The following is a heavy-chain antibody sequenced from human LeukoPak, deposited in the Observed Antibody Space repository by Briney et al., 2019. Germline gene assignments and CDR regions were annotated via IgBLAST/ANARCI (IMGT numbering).Heavy chain of an antibody. D-gene: IGHD2-21*02. J-gene: IGHJ5*02. Sequence: ASVKVSCKASGYTFTGYYMHWVRQAPGQGLGWMGWINPNSGGTNYAQKFQGRVTMTRDTSISTAYMELSRLRSDDTAVYYCAVTRRGANWFDPWGQGTLVTVSS. V-gene: IGHV1-2*02. CDR3: AVTRRGANWFDP. CDR1: GYTFTGYY. CDR2: INPNSGGT.